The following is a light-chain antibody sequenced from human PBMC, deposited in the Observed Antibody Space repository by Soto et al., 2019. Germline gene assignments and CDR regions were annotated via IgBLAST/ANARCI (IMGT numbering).Light chain of an antibody. J-gene: IGLJ2*01. V-gene: IGLV2-14*01. Sequence: QSVLTQPASWSGFPGQSITISCTGTSSDVGGYNYVSWYQQHPGKAPKLMIYDVSNRPSGVSNRFSGSKSGNTASLTISGLQAEDEADYYCSSYTSSSTLGVFGGGTKVTVL. CDR1: SSDVGGYNY. CDR2: DVS. CDR3: SSYTSSSTLGV.